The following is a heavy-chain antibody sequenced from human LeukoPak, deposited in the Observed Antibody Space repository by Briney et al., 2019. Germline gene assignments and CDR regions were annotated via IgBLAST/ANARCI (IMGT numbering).Heavy chain of an antibody. CDR2: ISYDGSNK. CDR3: AKAPYSSGWYLAFDY. Sequence: GGSLRLSCAASGFTFSSYGMHWVRQAPGKGLEWVAVISYDGSNKYYADSVKGRFTISRDNSKNTLYLQMNSLRAEDTAVYYCAKAPYSSGWYLAFDYWGQGTLVTVSS. J-gene: IGHJ4*02. D-gene: IGHD6-19*01. V-gene: IGHV3-30*18. CDR1: GFTFSSYG.